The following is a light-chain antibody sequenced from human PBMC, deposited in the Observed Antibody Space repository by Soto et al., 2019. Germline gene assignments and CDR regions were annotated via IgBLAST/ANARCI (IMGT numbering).Light chain of an antibody. Sequence: QSVLTQPASVSGSPGQSITISCTGTSSDVGGYNYVSWYQHHPGKAPKLMIYDVSNRPSGVSTRFSGSKSGNTASLTISGLQAEDEADYHCSSYTSSNTVIFGGGTKLTVL. J-gene: IGLJ2*01. CDR3: SSYTSSNTVI. CDR2: DVS. V-gene: IGLV2-14*03. CDR1: SSDVGGYNY.